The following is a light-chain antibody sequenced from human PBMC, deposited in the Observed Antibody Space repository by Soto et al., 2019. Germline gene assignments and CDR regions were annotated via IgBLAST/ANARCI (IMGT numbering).Light chain of an antibody. CDR3: VLFLRGDIWV. CDR1: SGSVSTSQY. V-gene: IGLV8-61*01. CDR2: STN. J-gene: IGLJ3*02. Sequence: QTVVTQEPSFSVSPGGTVTLTCGLRSGSVSTSQYPSWYQQTPGQPPRTLIHSTNVRSSGVPDRFSGSILGNKVALTITGAQADDESDYYCVLFLRGDIWVXGGGTKLTVL.